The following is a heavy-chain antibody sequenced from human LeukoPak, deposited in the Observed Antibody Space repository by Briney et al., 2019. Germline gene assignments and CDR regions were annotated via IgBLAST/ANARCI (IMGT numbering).Heavy chain of an antibody. CDR2: ISTGGSTM. D-gene: IGHD2-15*01. CDR3: IKEAGYCSGGGCYRWFDS. J-gene: IGHJ5*01. CDR1: GFTFRSYS. V-gene: IGHV3-48*01. Sequence: GGSLRLSCGASGFTFRSYSMSWVRQAPGKGLEWISYISTGGSTMYYADSVKGRFTIARDGAQDSLSLQMNSLRADDTAVYYCIKEAGYCSGGGCYRWFDSWGQGTLVTVSS.